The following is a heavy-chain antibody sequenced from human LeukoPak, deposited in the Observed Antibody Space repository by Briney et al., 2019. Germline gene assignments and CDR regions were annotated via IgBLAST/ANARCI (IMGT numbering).Heavy chain of an antibody. CDR3: AREAGGAYFDY. CDR1: GYTFSNYA. D-gene: IGHD6-19*01. CDR2: ISVYNGNT. J-gene: IGHJ4*02. Sequence: ASVKVSCKASGYTFSNYAFSLVRQAPGQGLEWMGWISVYNGNTNYAQNLQGRVTMTTDTSTSTAYMELRSLRSDDTAVYYCAREAGGAYFDYWGQGTLVTVSS. V-gene: IGHV1-18*01.